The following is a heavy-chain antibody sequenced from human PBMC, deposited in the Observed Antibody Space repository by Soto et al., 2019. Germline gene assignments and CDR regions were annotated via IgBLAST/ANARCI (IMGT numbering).Heavy chain of an antibody. CDR2: IKWNSGKV. Sequence: EVQLVESGGDLIQPGRLLRLSCAASGFSFSEYAMHWVRQAPGKGLEWVSGIKWNSGKVVYADSVKGRFTISRDNAKNYLYLQMYSLTPEHTALYYCTKAISRDYFLYYFDHWGQGTLVTVSS. CDR3: TKAISRDYFLYYFDH. J-gene: IGHJ4*02. CDR1: GFSFSEYA. V-gene: IGHV3-9*01. D-gene: IGHD4-17*01.